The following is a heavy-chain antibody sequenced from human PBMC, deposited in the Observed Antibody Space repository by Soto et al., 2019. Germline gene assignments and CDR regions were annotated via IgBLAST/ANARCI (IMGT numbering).Heavy chain of an antibody. CDR3: ARGRYSSSVDY. CDR1: GFTFSSYG. V-gene: IGHV3-33*01. CDR2: IWYDGSNK. Sequence: QVQLVESGGGVVQPGRSLRLSCAASGFTFSSYGMHWVRQAPGKGLEWVAVIWYDGSNKYYADSVKGRFTISRDNSKNTLYLQMNSLRAEDTAVYYCARGRYSSSVDYWGQGTLVTVS. J-gene: IGHJ4*02. D-gene: IGHD6-13*01.